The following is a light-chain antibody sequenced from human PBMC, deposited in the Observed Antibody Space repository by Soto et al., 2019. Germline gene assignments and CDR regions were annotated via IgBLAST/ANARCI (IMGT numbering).Light chain of an antibody. Sequence: DIQMTQSPSTLSASVGDRVTITCRASQSISSWLAWYQQKPGKAPKLLIYRTSNLESGVASRLSGSESGTEFTLTISSLQPDDFATYYCQQYNGYSATFGGGTKVEVK. J-gene: IGKJ4*01. CDR2: RTS. CDR3: QQYNGYSAT. V-gene: IGKV1-5*03. CDR1: QSISSW.